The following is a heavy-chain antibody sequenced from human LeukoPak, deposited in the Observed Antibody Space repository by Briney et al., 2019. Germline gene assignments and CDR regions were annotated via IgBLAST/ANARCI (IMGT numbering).Heavy chain of an antibody. V-gene: IGHV3-23*01. J-gene: IGHJ3*02. Sequence: PGGSLRLSCAAPGFTLSSHAMTWVRQAPGKGLEWVSAISGSGDNTYYADSVKGRFTISRDNSKNTLYLQMNSLRAEDTAVYYCASPPVGAKGGHGAFDIWGQGTMVTVSS. D-gene: IGHD1-26*01. CDR3: ASPPVGAKGGHGAFDI. CDR1: GFTLSSHA. CDR2: ISGSGDNT.